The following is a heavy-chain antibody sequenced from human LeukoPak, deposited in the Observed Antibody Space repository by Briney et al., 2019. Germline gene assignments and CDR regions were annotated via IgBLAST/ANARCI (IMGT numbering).Heavy chain of an antibody. CDR3: AKGDGFDY. J-gene: IGHJ4*02. CDR1: GFTFSRYG. D-gene: IGHD5-24*01. CDR2: ISYDGSNK. V-gene: IGHV3-30*18. Sequence: GGSLRLSCAASGFTFSRYGMHWVRQAPGKGLEWVAVISYDGSNKYYADSVKGRFTISRDNSKNTLYLQMNSLRAEDTAVYYCAKGDGFDYWGQGTLVTVSS.